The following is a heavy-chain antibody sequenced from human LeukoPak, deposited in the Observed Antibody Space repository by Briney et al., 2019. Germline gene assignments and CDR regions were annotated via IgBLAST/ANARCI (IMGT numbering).Heavy chain of an antibody. D-gene: IGHD2-2*01. CDR3: ARDDPNCSSTSCYYFDY. CDR2: ISSSSSYI. Sequence: PGGSLRLSCAASGFTFSSYSMNWVRQAPGKGLEWVSSISSSSSYIYYADSVKGRFTISRDNAKNSPYLQMNSLRAEDTAVYYCARDDPNCSSTSCYYFDYWGQGTLVTVSS. V-gene: IGHV3-21*01. CDR1: GFTFSSYS. J-gene: IGHJ4*02.